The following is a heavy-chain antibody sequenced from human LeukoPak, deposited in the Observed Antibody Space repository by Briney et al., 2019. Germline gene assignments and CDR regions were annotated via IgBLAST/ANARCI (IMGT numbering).Heavy chain of an antibody. Sequence: SETLSLTCAVSGGSISSGGYSWSWIRQPPGKGLEWIGYIYHSGSTYYNPSLKSRVTISVDRSKNQFSLKLSSVTAADTAVYYCARERAAAFDYWGQGTLVTVS. D-gene: IGHD6-13*01. V-gene: IGHV4-30-2*01. J-gene: IGHJ4*02. CDR2: IYHSGST. CDR3: ARERAAAFDY. CDR1: GGSISSGGYS.